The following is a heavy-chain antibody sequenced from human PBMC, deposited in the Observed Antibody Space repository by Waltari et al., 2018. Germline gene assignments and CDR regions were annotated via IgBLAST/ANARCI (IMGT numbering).Heavy chain of an antibody. J-gene: IGHJ4*02. V-gene: IGHV4-34*01. CDR3: ARGGGSKRASDY. D-gene: IGHD3-16*01. CDR2: INQSGST. Sequence: QVQLQQWGAGLLKPSETLSLTCAVYAGSFSGYYWSWIRQPPGKGREWIAEINQSGSTNYHPYRKSRVTRSVDPSKNQFSLKLSSVTAADTAVYYCARGGGSKRASDYWGQGTLVTVSS. CDR1: AGSFSGYY.